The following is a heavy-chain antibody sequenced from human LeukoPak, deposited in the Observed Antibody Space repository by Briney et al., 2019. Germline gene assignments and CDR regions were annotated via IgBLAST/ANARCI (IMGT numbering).Heavy chain of an antibody. Sequence: SETLSLTCTVSGGSISSYYLSWIRLPQGKGLEWIGYIYYSGSTNYNPSLKSRVTISVDTSKNQFSLKLSSVTAADTAVYYCARGRDYSNYWHSFNYWGQGTLVTVSS. CDR1: GGSISSYY. CDR2: IYYSGST. J-gene: IGHJ4*02. V-gene: IGHV4-59*01. CDR3: ARGRDYSNYWHSFNY. D-gene: IGHD4-11*01.